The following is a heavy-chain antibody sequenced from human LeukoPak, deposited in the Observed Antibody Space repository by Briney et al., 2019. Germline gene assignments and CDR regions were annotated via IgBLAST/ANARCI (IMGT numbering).Heavy chain of an antibody. V-gene: IGHV3-30*02. J-gene: IGHJ1*01. Sequence: PGGSLRLSCEASGFTFSSLGTHWVRQTPGKGLEWVAFRHYNGITENYADSVKGRFTVSRDNSKNTFYLQMNSLKVEDTAMYYCATDGGSGPFCRYFRNWGQGTLVTVSS. CDR3: ATDGGSGPFCRYFRN. CDR2: RHYNGITE. CDR1: GFTFSSLG. D-gene: IGHD3-9*01.